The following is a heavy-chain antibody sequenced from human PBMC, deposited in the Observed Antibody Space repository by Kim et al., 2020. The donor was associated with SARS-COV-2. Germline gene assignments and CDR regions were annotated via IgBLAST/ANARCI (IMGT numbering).Heavy chain of an antibody. V-gene: IGHV3-13*01. Sequence: GGSLRLSCAASGFTFSSYDMHWVRQATGKGLEWVSAIGTAGDTYYPGSVKGRFTISRENAKNSLYLQMNSLRAGDTAVYYCARGSAPSHRVLLWFRELSSYYYYGMDVWGQGTTVTVSS. CDR1: GFTFSSYD. J-gene: IGHJ6*02. CDR3: ARGSAPSHRVLLWFRELSSYYYYGMDV. CDR2: IGTAGDT. D-gene: IGHD3-10*01.